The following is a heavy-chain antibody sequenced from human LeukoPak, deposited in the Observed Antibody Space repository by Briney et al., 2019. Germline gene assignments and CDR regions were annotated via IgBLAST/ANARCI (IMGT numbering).Heavy chain of an antibody. CDR1: GFTFSSYW. J-gene: IGHJ6*02. V-gene: IGHV3-7*01. CDR2: IKQDGSEK. Sequence: GGSLRLSSAASGFTFSSYWMSWVRQAPGKGLEWVANIKQDGSEKYYVDSVKGRFTISRDNAKNSLYLQMNSLRAEDTAVYYCARDLCSSTSCPPPYYYYGMDVWGQGTTVTVSS. CDR3: ARDLCSSTSCPPPYYYYGMDV. D-gene: IGHD2-2*01.